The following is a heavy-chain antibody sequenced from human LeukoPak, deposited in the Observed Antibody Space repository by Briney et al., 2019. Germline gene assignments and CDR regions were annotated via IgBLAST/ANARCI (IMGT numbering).Heavy chain of an antibody. J-gene: IGHJ3*02. Sequence: GGSLRLSCAASEFTFSSYGMSWVRQAPGKGLEWVSSISGSGGSTQYADSVQGRFAISRDNSKNTLYLQMNSLRAEDTAVYYCAKGLAGTANDAFDIWGQGTMVTVSS. CDR2: ISGSGGST. CDR1: EFTFSSYG. CDR3: AKGLAGTANDAFDI. D-gene: IGHD6-19*01. V-gene: IGHV3-23*01.